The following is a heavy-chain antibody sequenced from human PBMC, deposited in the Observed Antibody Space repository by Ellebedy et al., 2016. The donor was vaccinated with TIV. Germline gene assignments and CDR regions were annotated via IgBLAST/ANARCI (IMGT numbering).Heavy chain of an antibody. D-gene: IGHD1-26*01. V-gene: IGHV3-23*01. CDR2: ISNSGVAT. CDR1: GFTFNNYA. Sequence: GGSLRLSXAASGFTFNNYAMNWVRQAPGKGLEWVSAISNSGVATYYADSVKGRFTISRDDSKNTLYLQMNSLRAEDTAVYYCAKEWEGIKFDYWGQGTLVTVSS. CDR3: AKEWEGIKFDY. J-gene: IGHJ4*02.